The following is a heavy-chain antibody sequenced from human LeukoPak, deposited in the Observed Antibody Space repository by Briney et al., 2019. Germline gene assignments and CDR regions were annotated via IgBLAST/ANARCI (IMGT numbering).Heavy chain of an antibody. CDR1: GGSISSYY. CDR3: ASSGYVYYYYYYMDV. D-gene: IGHD5-12*01. Sequence: PSETLSLTCTVSGGSISSYYWSWIRQPPGKGLEWIGYIYYSGSTNYNPSLKSRVTISVDTSKNQFSLKLSSVTAADTAVYYCASSGYVYYYYYYMDVWGKGTTVTVSS. CDR2: IYYSGST. V-gene: IGHV4-59*01. J-gene: IGHJ6*03.